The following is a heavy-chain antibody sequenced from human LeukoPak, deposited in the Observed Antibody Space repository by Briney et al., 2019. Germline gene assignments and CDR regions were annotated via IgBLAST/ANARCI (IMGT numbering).Heavy chain of an antibody. J-gene: IGHJ4*02. CDR3: EKSLGGTALDY. V-gene: IGHV3-11*01. CDR1: GFTLSDYY. Sequence: GGSLRLSCAASGFTLSDYYMPWVRQAPGKGLEWVSYIRASGGHMFYADSVKGRFAISRDNARNSLYLQMNSLRPEDTAVYYCEKSLGGTALDYWGQGTLVTVSS. CDR2: IRASGGHM. D-gene: IGHD1-26*01.